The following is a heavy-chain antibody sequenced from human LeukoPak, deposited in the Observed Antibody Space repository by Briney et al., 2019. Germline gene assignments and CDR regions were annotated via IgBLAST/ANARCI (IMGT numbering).Heavy chain of an antibody. Sequence: ASVKVSCKASGYTFTSYYMHWVRQAPGQGLEWMGIINPSGGSTSYAQKFQGRVTMTRDTSTSTVYMELSSLRSEDTAVYYCTSEICGGDCYYDYWGQGTLVTVSS. D-gene: IGHD2-21*02. CDR1: GYTFTSYY. V-gene: IGHV1-46*01. J-gene: IGHJ4*02. CDR3: TSEICGGDCYYDY. CDR2: INPSGGST.